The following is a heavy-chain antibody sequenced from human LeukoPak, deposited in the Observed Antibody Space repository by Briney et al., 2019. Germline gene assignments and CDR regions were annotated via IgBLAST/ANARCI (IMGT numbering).Heavy chain of an antibody. CDR3: ARDIYYDSSGYYLLYYYYYYMDV. CDR1: GFTFSSYW. D-gene: IGHD3-22*01. J-gene: IGHJ6*03. Sequence: GGSLRLSCAASGFTFSSYWMSWVRQAPGKGLEWVANIKQDGSEKYYVDSVKGRFTISRDNAKNSLYLRMNSLRAEDTAVYYCARDIYYDSSGYYLLYYYYYYMDVWGKGTTVAVSS. V-gene: IGHV3-7*01. CDR2: IKQDGSEK.